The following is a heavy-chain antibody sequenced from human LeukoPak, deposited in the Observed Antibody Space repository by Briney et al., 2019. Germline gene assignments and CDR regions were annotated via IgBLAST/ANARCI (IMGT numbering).Heavy chain of an antibody. J-gene: IGHJ4*02. CDR3: ARDRNIVATEFDY. CDR1: GYTFTGYY. CDR2: INPNSGGT. V-gene: IGHV1-2*04. D-gene: IGHD5-12*01. Sequence: GASVKVSCKASGYTFTGYYMHWVRQAPGQGLEWMGWINPNSGGTDYAQKFQGWVTMTRDTSISTAYMELSRLRSDDTAVYYCARDRNIVATEFDYWGQGTLVTVSS.